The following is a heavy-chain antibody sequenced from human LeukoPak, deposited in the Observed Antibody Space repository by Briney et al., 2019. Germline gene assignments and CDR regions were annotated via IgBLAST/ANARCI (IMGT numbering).Heavy chain of an antibody. CDR1: GYAFMNYP. V-gene: IGHV7-4-1*02. J-gene: IGHJ4*02. Sequence: ASVKVSCKASGYAFMNYPMNWVRQAPGQGLERMGWINTHTGNPMYAQGFTGRFVFSLDTSVSTAYLQISSLEAEDTAVYYCARETSMVLDYWGQGTLVSVSS. D-gene: IGHD3-10*01. CDR2: INTHTGNP. CDR3: ARETSMVLDY.